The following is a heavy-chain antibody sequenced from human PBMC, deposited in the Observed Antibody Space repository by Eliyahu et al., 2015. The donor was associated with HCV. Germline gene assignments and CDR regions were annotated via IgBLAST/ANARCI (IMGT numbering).Heavy chain of an antibody. CDR1: GYTFTSYG. J-gene: IGHJ4*02. CDR2: ISGNNGNP. Sequence: QVQLVQSGAEVKRPGASVKVSCKASGYTFTSYGITWVRQAPGQGLESMGWISGNNGNPHYAQNLQGRITMTTDTSTNTAYLELRSLRSDDTAVYYCARAGDSSGWNTHFDYWGQGTLVTVSS. D-gene: IGHD6-19*01. V-gene: IGHV1-18*01. CDR3: ARAGDSSGWNTHFDY.